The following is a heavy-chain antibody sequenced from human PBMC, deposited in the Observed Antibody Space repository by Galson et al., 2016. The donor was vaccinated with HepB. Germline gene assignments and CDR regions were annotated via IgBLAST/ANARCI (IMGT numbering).Heavy chain of an antibody. V-gene: IGHV3-49*03. J-gene: IGHJ3*02. CDR2: IRTQAYGGTT. D-gene: IGHD6-19*01. CDR1: GFTFGDPA. CDR3: ARARGWYIDAFDI. Sequence: SLRLSCAASGFTFGDPAMSWFRQAPGKGLAWVAFIRTQAYGGTTEYAASVKGRFIISRDDSKNIASLQMNSLKSEDTAVYLCARARGWYIDAFDIWGRGTVVTVSS.